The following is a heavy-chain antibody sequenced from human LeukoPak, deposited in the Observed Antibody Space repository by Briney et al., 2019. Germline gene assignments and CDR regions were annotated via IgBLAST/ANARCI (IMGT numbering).Heavy chain of an antibody. CDR3: ARHQVDYYDRARDYYYYGMDV. D-gene: IGHD3-22*01. CDR2: IYPGDSDT. J-gene: IGHJ6*02. V-gene: IGHV5-51*01. Sequence: GESLKISCKGSGYSFTSYWIGWVRQMPGKGLEWMGIIYPGDSDTRYSPSFQGQVTISADKSISTAYLQWSSLKASDTAMYYCARHQVDYYDRARDYYYYGMDVWGQGTTVTVSS. CDR1: GYSFTSYW.